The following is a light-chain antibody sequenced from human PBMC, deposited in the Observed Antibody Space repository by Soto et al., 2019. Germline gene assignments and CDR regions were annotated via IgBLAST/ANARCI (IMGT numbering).Light chain of an antibody. CDR2: DTS. V-gene: IGKV3-20*01. CDR1: QSLTNSF. J-gene: IGKJ5*01. Sequence: EIVLTQSPGTLSLSPGERATLSCRASQSLTNSFIAWYQQKPGQAPRLLIYDTSSRATGIPDRFSGSGSGTDFTLTISSLLSEDFAVYSCQQYNNWPLTFGQGTRLVIK. CDR3: QQYNNWPLT.